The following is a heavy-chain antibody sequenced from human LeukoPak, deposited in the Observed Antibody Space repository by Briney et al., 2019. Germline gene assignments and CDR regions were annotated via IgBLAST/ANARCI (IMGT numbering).Heavy chain of an antibody. Sequence: ASVKVSCKASGYTFTSYDINWVRQATGQGLEWMGRMNPNSGNTGYAQKFQGRVTMTRNTSISTAYMELSSLRSEDTAVYYCARGRQWRRKPNYYYYMDVWGKGTTVTVSS. V-gene: IGHV1-8*01. CDR3: ARGRQWRRKPNYYYYMDV. D-gene: IGHD6-19*01. CDR1: GYTFTSYD. CDR2: MNPNSGNT. J-gene: IGHJ6*03.